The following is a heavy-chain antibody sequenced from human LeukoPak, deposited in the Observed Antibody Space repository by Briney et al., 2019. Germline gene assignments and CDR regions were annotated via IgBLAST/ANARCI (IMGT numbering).Heavy chain of an antibody. D-gene: IGHD5-18*01. Sequence: GGSLRLSCAASGFTFSSYSMNWVRQAPGKGLEWVSSISSSSSYIYYADSVKGRFTTSRDNAKNSLYLQMNSLRAEDTALYYCAREIQLWSTYYYYYYMDVWGKGTTVTVSS. CDR2: ISSSSSYI. CDR1: GFTFSSYS. J-gene: IGHJ6*03. CDR3: AREIQLWSTYYYYYYMDV. V-gene: IGHV3-21*04.